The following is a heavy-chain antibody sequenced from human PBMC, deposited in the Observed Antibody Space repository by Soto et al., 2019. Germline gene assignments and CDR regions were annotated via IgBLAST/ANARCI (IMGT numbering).Heavy chain of an antibody. V-gene: IGHV1-3*01. J-gene: IGHJ4*02. CDR3: ARVSFETSGYADY. CDR2: INAANGNT. CDR1: GYIFSTYT. D-gene: IGHD3-22*01. Sequence: ASVKVSCKASGYIFSTYTMHWVRQAPGQRLEWMGWINAANGNTKYSQNFQGRVTISRDTSASTAYLELSSLRSEDTAVYYCARVSFETSGYADYWGQGTLVTVSS.